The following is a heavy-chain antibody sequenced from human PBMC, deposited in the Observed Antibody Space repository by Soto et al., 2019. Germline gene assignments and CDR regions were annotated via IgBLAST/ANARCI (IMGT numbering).Heavy chain of an antibody. D-gene: IGHD5-12*01. CDR1: GFPFSSYA. J-gene: IGHJ4*02. V-gene: IGHV3-23*01. CDR2: ISGSGGST. Sequence: PGGSLTLSCAASGFPFSSYAMSWVRQAPGKGLEWVSAISGSGGSTYYADSVKGRFTISRDNSKNTLYLQMNSLRAEDTAVYYCAKEPQGYSGYDFDYWGQGTLVTLSS. CDR3: AKEPQGYSGYDFDY.